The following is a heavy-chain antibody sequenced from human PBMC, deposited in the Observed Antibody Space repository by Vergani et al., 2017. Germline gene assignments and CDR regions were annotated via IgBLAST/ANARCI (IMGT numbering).Heavy chain of an antibody. Sequence: VQLVESGGGLVQPGRSLRLSCAASGFTFSSYAMHWVRQAPGKGLEWVAVISYDGSNKYYADSVKGRFTISRDNSKNTLYLQMNSLRAEDTAVYYCAAISGKTTFDLWGRGTLVTVSS. CDR3: AAISGKTTFDL. J-gene: IGHJ2*01. D-gene: IGHD3-10*01. CDR1: GFTFSSYA. V-gene: IGHV3-30-3*01. CDR2: ISYDGSNK.